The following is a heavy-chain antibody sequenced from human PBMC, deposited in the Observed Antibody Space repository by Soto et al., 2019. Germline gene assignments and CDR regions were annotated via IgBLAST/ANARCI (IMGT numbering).Heavy chain of an antibody. CDR3: ATQVSGNPNMYYFDY. V-gene: IGHV4-39*01. Sequence: SETLSLTCTVSGGSISSSSYYRGWIRQPPGKGLEWIGSIYYSGSTYYNPSLKSRVTISVDTSKNQFSLKLSSVTAADTAVYYCATQVSGNPNMYYFDYWRQGTLDPVSS. CDR2: IYYSGST. CDR1: GGSISSSSYY. J-gene: IGHJ4*02. D-gene: IGHD1-1*01.